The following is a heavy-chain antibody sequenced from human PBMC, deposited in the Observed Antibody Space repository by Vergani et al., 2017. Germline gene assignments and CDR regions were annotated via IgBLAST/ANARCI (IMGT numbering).Heavy chain of an antibody. V-gene: IGHV3-74*01. CDR1: GFTFSSYW. CDR2: INSDGSST. D-gene: IGHD6-6*01. CDR3: AREAEYSSSSGSGFDY. J-gene: IGHJ4*02. Sequence: EVQLVESGGGLVQPGGSLRLSCAASGFTFSSYWMHWVRQAPGKGLVWVSHINSDGSSTSYADSVKGRFTISRDNAKNTLYLQMNSLRAEDTAVYYCAREAEYSSSSGSGFDYWGQGTLVTVSS.